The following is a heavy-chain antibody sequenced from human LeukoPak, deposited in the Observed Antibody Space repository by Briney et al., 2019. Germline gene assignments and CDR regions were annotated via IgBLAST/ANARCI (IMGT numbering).Heavy chain of an antibody. CDR3: ARVIAVAGTHWFDP. Sequence: SETLSLTCTVSGGSISSYYWSWLRQPPGKGLEWIGYIYYSGSTNYNPSLKSRVTISVDTSKNQFSLKLSSVTAADTAVYYCARVIAVAGTHWFDPWGQGTLVTVSS. J-gene: IGHJ5*02. CDR1: GGSISSYY. D-gene: IGHD6-19*01. CDR2: IYYSGST. V-gene: IGHV4-59*01.